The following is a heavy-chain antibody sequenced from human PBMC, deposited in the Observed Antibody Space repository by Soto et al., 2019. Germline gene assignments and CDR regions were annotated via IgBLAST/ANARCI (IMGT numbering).Heavy chain of an antibody. D-gene: IGHD3-22*01. CDR2: INHSGRV. Sequence: SQTLSLTCAVYGGSSSGHSWTWIRQSPEKGLEWIGDINHSGRVNYSPSLKSRVTISLDTSKNQFTLTLSAVTAAETAMYYCSTRAYDTNGYYRFDPWGQGTLVTVSS. CDR1: GGSSSGHS. CDR3: STRAYDTNGYYRFDP. V-gene: IGHV4-34*01. J-gene: IGHJ5*01.